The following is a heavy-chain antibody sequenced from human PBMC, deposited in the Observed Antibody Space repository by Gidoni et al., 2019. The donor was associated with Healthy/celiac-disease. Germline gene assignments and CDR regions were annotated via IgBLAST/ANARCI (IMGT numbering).Heavy chain of an antibody. Sequence: QVQLQESGPGLVKPSETLSLTCTVSGGSISSYYWSWIRQPAGKGLEWIGRIYTSGSTNYNPSLKSRVTMSVDTSKNQFSLKLSSVTAADTAVYYCARDSQAGVVAATGDYNGFDPWGQGTLVTVSS. CDR2: IYTSGST. CDR1: GGSISSYY. D-gene: IGHD2-15*01. V-gene: IGHV4-4*07. J-gene: IGHJ5*02. CDR3: ARDSQAGVVAATGDYNGFDP.